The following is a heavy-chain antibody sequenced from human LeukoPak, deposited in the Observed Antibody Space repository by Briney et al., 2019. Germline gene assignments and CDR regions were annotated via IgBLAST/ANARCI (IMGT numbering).Heavy chain of an antibody. CDR1: GYTFSNFG. V-gene: IGHV1-18*01. D-gene: IGHD2-2*01. Sequence: ASVTVSCNASGYTFSNFGINWVRQAPGQGLEWIAWISGNNDNPNYGQKFQGRFTVTKDSSTSTAYMELRNLRSDDTAVYYCARDGTSTDDYWGQGTLVSVS. CDR2: ISGNNDNP. CDR3: ARDGTSTDDY. J-gene: IGHJ4*02.